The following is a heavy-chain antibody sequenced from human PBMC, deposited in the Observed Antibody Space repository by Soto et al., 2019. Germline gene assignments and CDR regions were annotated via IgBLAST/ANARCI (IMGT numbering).Heavy chain of an antibody. CDR2: IWYDGSNK. CDR3: ARDGSGDRHAFDI. V-gene: IGHV3-33*01. Sequence: QVQLVESGGGVVQSGRSLRLSCAASGFSFSSYGMHWVRPAPAKGLEWVAVIWYDGSNKYYADSVKGRFTNSRDNSKNTLYLLMNSLRAEDTAVYYCARDGSGDRHAFDIWGQGTMVTVSS. D-gene: IGHD3-10*01. CDR1: GFSFSSYG. J-gene: IGHJ3*02.